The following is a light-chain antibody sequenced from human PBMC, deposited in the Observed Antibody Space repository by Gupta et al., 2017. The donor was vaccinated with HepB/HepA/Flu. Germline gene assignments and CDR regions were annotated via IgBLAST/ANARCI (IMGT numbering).Light chain of an antibody. J-gene: IGKJ5*01. V-gene: IGKV1-9*01. CDR3: QQFENYPIT. CDR2: FAS. CDR1: QGINNY. Sequence: DIQLTQSPSFLSASLGDRVTITCRASQGINNYLAWYQQKPGQAPKLLIYFASTLQSGVPSRFSGSRSGTEFTLTISSLQPEDFATYYCQQFENYPITFGQGTRLEIK.